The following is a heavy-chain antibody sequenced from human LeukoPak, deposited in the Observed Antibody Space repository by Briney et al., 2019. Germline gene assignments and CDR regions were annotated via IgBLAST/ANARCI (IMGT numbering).Heavy chain of an antibody. V-gene: IGHV4-39*07. D-gene: IGHD6-13*01. CDR3: ARVIAAAVTYYFDY. Sequence: SETLSLTCTVSGGSISSSSYYWGWIRQPPGKGLEWIGSIYYSGSTYYNPSLKSRVTISVDTSKNQFSLKLSSVTAADTAVYYCARVIAAAVTYYFDYWGQGTLVTVSS. J-gene: IGHJ4*02. CDR1: GGSISSSSYY. CDR2: IYYSGST.